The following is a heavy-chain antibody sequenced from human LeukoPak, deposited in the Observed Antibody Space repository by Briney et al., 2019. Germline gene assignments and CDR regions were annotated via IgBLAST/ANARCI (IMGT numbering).Heavy chain of an antibody. V-gene: IGHV3-74*01. J-gene: IGHJ4*02. D-gene: IGHD2-15*01. CDR1: GFTFSSYW. Sequence: GGSLRLSCVDSGFTFSSYWMHWVRQAPGEGLVWVSRINTDGSTTTYADSVKGRFTISRDNARSTLYLQMNSLRAEDTAVYYCARDLAGSRDKWGQGTLVTVSS. CDR3: ARDLAGSRDK. CDR2: INTDGSTT.